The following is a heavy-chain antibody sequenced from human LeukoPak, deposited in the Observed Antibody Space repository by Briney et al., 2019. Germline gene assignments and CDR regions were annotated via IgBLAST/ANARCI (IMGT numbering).Heavy chain of an antibody. J-gene: IGHJ4*02. V-gene: IGHV3-48*04. D-gene: IGHD2-15*01. CDR2: ISSTSITV. Sequence: GGSLTPSCAASALTFSSYRLNWVRQAPGEVLEWDSVISSTSITVYYEASLKGRLTISRDNAEKSLYLQMNSLSAKVPAVYYCARDRGGSYSAIDYWGQGTLVTVSS. CDR3: ARDRGGSYSAIDY. CDR1: ALTFSSYR.